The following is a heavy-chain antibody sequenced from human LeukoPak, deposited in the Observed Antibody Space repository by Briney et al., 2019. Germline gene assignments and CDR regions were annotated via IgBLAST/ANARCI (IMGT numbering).Heavy chain of an antibody. D-gene: IGHD6-13*01. CDR2: LISSGGST. Sequence: GGSLRLSCAASGFTFSSYAMNWVRQAPGQGLEWVSTLISSGGSTYYADSVKGRFTISRDNSKNTLYLQMNSLRAEDTAVYYCAKEGGYSSSWLTFDSWGQGTLVTVSS. V-gene: IGHV3-23*01. CDR1: GFTFSSYA. J-gene: IGHJ4*02. CDR3: AKEGGYSSSWLTFDS.